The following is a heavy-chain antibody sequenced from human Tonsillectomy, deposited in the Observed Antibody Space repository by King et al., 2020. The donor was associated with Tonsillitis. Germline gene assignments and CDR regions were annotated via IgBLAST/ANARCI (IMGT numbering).Heavy chain of an antibody. V-gene: IGHV1-2*02. CDR1: GYTFTGFY. CDR2: INPNSGGT. D-gene: IGHD6-19*01. CDR3: ARDWGGAVAGIGYNWFDP. Sequence: VQLVQSGAEVMKPGASVKVSCKASGYTFTGFYMHWVRQAPGQGLEWMGWINPNSGGTNYAQKFQGRVTMTSDTSISTAYMELSSLRSDDTAWYYCARDWGGAVAGIGYNWFDPWGQGTLVTVSS. J-gene: IGHJ5*02.